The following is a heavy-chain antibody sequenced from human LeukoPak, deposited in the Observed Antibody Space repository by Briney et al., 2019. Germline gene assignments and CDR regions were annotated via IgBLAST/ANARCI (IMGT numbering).Heavy chain of an antibody. CDR1: GFIFRSYA. D-gene: IGHD3-3*01. CDR2: ITANGDRT. V-gene: IGHV3-23*01. Sequence: PGGSLRLSCVGSGFIFRSYAMTWVRQAPGKGLDWVSSITANGDRTYYADSVKGRFTISRDNSRNTLYLQMSSLRAEDTALYYCATFGVIVRNNYLDYWGQGALVAVSS. CDR3: ATFGVIVRNNYLDY. J-gene: IGHJ4*02.